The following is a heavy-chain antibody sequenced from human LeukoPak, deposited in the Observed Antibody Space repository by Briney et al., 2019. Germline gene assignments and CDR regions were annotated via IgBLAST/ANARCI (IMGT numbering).Heavy chain of an antibody. Sequence: GGSLRLSCVGSGFTFRSHAMSWVRQAPEKGLEFVSGIYENGGTTYYADSVKGRFTISRDNSKNTLYLQMDSLRAEDTAVYYCAKHHYDNSVVRFNYWGQGTLVTASS. J-gene: IGHJ4*02. D-gene: IGHD3-22*01. CDR2: IYENGGTT. CDR1: GFTFRSHA. CDR3: AKHHYDNSVVRFNY. V-gene: IGHV3-23*01.